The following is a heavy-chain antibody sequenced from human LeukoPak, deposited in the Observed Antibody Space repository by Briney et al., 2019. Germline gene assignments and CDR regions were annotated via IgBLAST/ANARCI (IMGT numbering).Heavy chain of an antibody. CDR3: ARENTVTTLSPDY. V-gene: IGHV3-7*01. CDR1: GFTFSSYR. Sequence: GGSLRLSCAASGFTFSSYRMSWVRQAPGKGLEWVANIKQDGSEKYYVDSVKGRFTISRDNAKNSLYLQMNSLRAEDTAVYYCARENTVTTLSPDYWGQGTLVTVSS. J-gene: IGHJ4*02. CDR2: IKQDGSEK. D-gene: IGHD4-11*01.